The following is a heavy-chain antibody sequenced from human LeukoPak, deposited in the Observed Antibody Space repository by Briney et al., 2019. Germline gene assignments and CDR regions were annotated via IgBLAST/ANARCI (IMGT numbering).Heavy chain of an antibody. CDR3: ARAEWSNWFFDL. V-gene: IGHV3-7*03. D-gene: IGHD3-3*01. CDR2: IKQDGSEK. Sequence: GGSLRLSCAASGFTFSTYWMNWVRQAPGKGLEWVADIKQDGSEKYYVDSVKGRFTLSRDSAKNSLYLQMNSLRAEDTAVYYCARAEWSNWFFDLWGRGTLVTVSS. J-gene: IGHJ2*01. CDR1: GFTFSTYW.